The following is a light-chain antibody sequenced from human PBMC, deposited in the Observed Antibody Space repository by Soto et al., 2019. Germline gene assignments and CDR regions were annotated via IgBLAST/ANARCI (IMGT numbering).Light chain of an antibody. CDR2: AAS. CDR3: QQANSFPIT. J-gene: IGKJ5*01. Sequence: DIQMTQSPYSVSASVGDRVTITCRASQGISSWLAWYQRKPGKAPKLLIYAASSLQSGVPSRFSGSGSGTVFTLTISSLQPEDFATYYCQQANSFPITFGQGTRLEIK. CDR1: QGISSW. V-gene: IGKV1D-12*01.